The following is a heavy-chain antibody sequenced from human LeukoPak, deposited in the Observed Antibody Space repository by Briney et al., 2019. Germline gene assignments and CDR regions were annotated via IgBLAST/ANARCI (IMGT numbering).Heavy chain of an antibody. CDR1: GGSISSGGYY. D-gene: IGHD2-2*01. J-gene: IGHJ5*02. Sequence: PSETLSLTCTVSGGSISSGGYYWSWIRQHPGKGLEWIGYIYYSGTTYYNPSLKSRIIISQDTSKGQVSLYLRFVTAADTAVYYCARAPADSWFDPWGQGTLVTVSS. CDR3: ARAPADSWFDP. V-gene: IGHV4-31*03. CDR2: IYYSGTT.